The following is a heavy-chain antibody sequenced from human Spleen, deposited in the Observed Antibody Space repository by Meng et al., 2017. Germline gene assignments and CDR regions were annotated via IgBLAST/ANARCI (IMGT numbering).Heavy chain of an antibody. CDR1: VGTFSSYA. D-gene: IGHD3-10*01. CDR3: ARPRDPDGSGSYYQAGYYYGMDV. V-gene: IGHV1-69*05. CDR2: IIPIFGTA. J-gene: IGHJ6*02. Sequence: SVKVSCKASVGTFSSYAISWVRQAPGQGLEWMGGIIPIFGTANYAQKFQGRVTITTDESTSTAYMELSSLRSEDTAVYYCARPRDPDGSGSYYQAGYYYGMDVWGQGTTVTVSS.